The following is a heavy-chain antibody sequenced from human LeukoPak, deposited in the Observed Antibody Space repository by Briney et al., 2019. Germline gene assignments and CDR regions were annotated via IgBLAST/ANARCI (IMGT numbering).Heavy chain of an antibody. CDR3: ARFLYSSGWYRGYNWFDP. V-gene: IGHV4-39*07. J-gene: IGHJ5*02. D-gene: IGHD6-19*01. Sequence: SETLSLTCTVSGGSISSSSYYWGWIRQPPGKGLEWIGSIYYSGSTYYNPSLKSRVTISVDTSKNQFSLKLSSVTAADTAVYYCARFLYSSGWYRGYNWFDPWGQGTLVTVSS. CDR1: GGSISSSSYY. CDR2: IYYSGST.